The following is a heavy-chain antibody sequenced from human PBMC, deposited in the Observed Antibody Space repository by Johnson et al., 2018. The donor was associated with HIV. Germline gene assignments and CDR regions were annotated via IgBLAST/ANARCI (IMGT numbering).Heavy chain of an antibody. CDR1: GFTFSSYG. CDR2: IRYDGSNK. Sequence: QVQLVESGGGVVQPGGSLRLSCAASGFTFSSYGMHWVRQAPGKGLEWVAFIRYDGSNKYYADSVKGRFTISRDNSKNTLYLQMNSLRAEDTAVYYCARDFVGGVPQGAFDIWGQGTMVTVSS. D-gene: IGHD1-1*01. V-gene: IGHV3-30*02. J-gene: IGHJ3*02. CDR3: ARDFVGGVPQGAFDI.